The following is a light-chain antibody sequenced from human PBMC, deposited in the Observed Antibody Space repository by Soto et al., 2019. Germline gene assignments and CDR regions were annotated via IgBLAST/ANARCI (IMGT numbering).Light chain of an antibody. V-gene: IGLV2-14*01. Sequence: QSALTQPASVSGSPGQSSTISCTGTISDFASYNYVSWYQQRPGKAPKLIIYEVSDRPSGVSNRFSGSKSGKTASLTISGLQAEDEADYYRSSNTQSTDYVFGTGTKVTVL. CDR3: SSNTQSTDYV. J-gene: IGLJ1*01. CDR1: ISDFASYNY. CDR2: EVS.